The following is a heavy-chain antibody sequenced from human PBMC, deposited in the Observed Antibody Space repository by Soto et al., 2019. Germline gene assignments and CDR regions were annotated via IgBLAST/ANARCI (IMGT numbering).Heavy chain of an antibody. V-gene: IGHV4-4*02. J-gene: IGHJ4*02. CDR3: ARDRGPSGGYSYGLT. Sequence: PSETLSLTCAVSGGSISSSNWWSWVRQPPGKGLEWIGEIYHSGSTNYNPSLKSRVTISVDKSKNQFSLKLSSVTAADTAVYYCARDRGPSGGYSYGLTWGQGTLVTVSS. CDR2: IYHSGST. CDR1: GGSISSSNW. D-gene: IGHD5-18*01.